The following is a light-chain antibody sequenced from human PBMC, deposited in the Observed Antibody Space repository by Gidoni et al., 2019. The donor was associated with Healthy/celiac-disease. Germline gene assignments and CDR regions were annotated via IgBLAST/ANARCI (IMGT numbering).Light chain of an antibody. CDR3: QQYKNWPSSYT. CDR2: VAY. V-gene: IGKV3-15*01. Sequence: EILMTRSPATVSVSPGERATLSCRASQSVSSNLAWCQQKPGPATRPLLYVAYTRATGIPARSSGSGSGSEFTLTISSLQSEDFAVSSCQQYKNWPSSYTFGQGTKLEIK. J-gene: IGKJ2*01. CDR1: QSVSSN.